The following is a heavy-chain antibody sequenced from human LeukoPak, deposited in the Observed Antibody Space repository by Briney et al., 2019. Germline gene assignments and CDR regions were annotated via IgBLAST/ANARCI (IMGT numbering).Heavy chain of an antibody. D-gene: IGHD3-10*01. CDR1: GFTFSSYY. CDR2: ISSSSTYI. V-gene: IGHV3-21*06. J-gene: IGHJ4*02. CDR3: ARGGVLLWFGDDMGTVDY. Sequence: PGGSLRLSCAASGFTFSSYYMNWVRQAPGKGLEWVSSISSSSTYIYYADSVKGRFTISRDNAKNSVYLQMNSLRAEDTAVYYCARGGVLLWFGDDMGTVDYWGQGTLVTVSS.